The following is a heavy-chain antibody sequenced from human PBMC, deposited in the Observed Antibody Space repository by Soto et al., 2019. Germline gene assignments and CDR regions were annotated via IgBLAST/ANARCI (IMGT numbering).Heavy chain of an antibody. CDR2: IIPVLGTT. Sequence: QVQLVQSGAEVRKPGSSVKVSCKTSRDTFDSYAITWVRQAPGQGLEWMGGIIPVLGTTKYAQKFQGRVTMTADESTNTAHMELSSLRSEDRAMYYCAAGGRDGYIKWGQGTQVTVSS. CDR1: RDTFDSYA. V-gene: IGHV1-69*01. D-gene: IGHD5-18*01. J-gene: IGHJ4*02. CDR3: AAGGRDGYIK.